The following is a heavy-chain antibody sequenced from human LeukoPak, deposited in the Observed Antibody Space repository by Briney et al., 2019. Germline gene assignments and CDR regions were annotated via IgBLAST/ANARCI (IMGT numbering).Heavy chain of an antibody. CDR1: GFTFSSYS. V-gene: IGHV3-48*02. J-gene: IGHJ4*02. Sequence: PGGSLRLSCAASGFTFSSYSMIWVRQAPGKGLEWVSYISSSSSTIYYADSVKGRFTISRDNAKNSLYLQMNSLRDEDTAVYYCASGRVLLWFGESMGDYWGQGTLVTVSS. D-gene: IGHD3-10*01. CDR3: ASGRVLLWFGESMGDY. CDR2: ISSSSSTI.